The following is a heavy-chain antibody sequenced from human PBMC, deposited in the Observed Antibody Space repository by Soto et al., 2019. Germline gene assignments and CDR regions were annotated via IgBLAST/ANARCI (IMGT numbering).Heavy chain of an antibody. CDR3: ARDPLIGTTDYGLDV. CDR2: INNDGSNT. CDR1: GFTFSTYW. J-gene: IGHJ6*02. D-gene: IGHD1-7*01. Sequence: PGGSLRLSCAASGFTFSTYWMHWVRQHPGKGLVWVSRINNDGSNTAYADSVKGRFTISRDNAQSTLYLQMNSLRTEDTAVYYCARDPLIGTTDYGLDVWGQGTTVTVSS. V-gene: IGHV3-74*01.